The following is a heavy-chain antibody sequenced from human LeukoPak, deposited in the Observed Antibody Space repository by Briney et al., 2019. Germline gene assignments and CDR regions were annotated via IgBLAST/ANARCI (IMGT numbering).Heavy chain of an antibody. CDR3: ARLTGPSRIGYCSSTSCMNWFDP. V-gene: IGHV5-51*01. J-gene: IGHJ5*02. CDR2: IYPGDSDT. D-gene: IGHD2-2*01. Sequence: GESLKISCKGSEYSFTSCWIGWVRQMPGKGLEWMGIIYPGDSDTRYSPSFQGQVTISADKSISTAYLQWSSLKASDTAMYYCARLTGPSRIGYCSSTSCMNWFDPWGQGTLVTVSS. CDR1: EYSFTSCW.